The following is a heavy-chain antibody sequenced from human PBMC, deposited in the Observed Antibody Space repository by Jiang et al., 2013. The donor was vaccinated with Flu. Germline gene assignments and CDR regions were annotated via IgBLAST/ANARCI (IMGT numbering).Heavy chain of an antibody. V-gene: IGHV4-59*08. J-gene: IGHJ4*02. CDR2: LLQWEH. CDR3: ARVFHQGYFDY. CDR1: GGSISSYY. D-gene: IGHD2-2*01. Sequence: TCTVSGGSISSYYWSWIRQPQEGTGVDWVYLLQWEHQLXPSLKSRVTISVDTSKNQFSLKLSSVTAADTAVYYCARVFHQGYFDYWGQGTLVTVSS.